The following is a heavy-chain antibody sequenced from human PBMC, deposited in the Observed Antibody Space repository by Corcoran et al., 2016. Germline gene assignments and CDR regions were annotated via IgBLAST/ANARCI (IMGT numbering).Heavy chain of an antibody. Sequence: QVQLVQSGAEVKKPGSSVKVSCKASGGTFSSYAINWVRQAPGQGLEWIGGIIPIFGTANYAQKFQGRVTINEDESTSTAYMELSSLRSEDTAVYYCAVGKGAVRIIFFDYWGQGTLVTVSS. D-gene: IGHD3-10*01. J-gene: IGHJ4*02. CDR2: IIPIFGTA. V-gene: IGHV1-69*01. CDR1: GGTFSSYA. CDR3: AVGKGAVRIIFFDY.